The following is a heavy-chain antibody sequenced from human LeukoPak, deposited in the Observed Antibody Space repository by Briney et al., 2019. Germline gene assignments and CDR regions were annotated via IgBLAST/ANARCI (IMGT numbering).Heavy chain of an antibody. CDR3: ARETMVRGVLYYYYMDV. J-gene: IGHJ6*03. V-gene: IGHV4-39*07. CDR1: GGSISGGSYY. CDR2: INHSGST. D-gene: IGHD3-10*01. Sequence: SETLSLTCTVSGGSISGGSYYWSWIRQPPGKGLEWIGEINHSGSTNYSTSLKSRVTISVNTSKNQFSLKLSSVTAADTAVYYCARETMVRGVLYYYYMDVWGKGSTVTVSS.